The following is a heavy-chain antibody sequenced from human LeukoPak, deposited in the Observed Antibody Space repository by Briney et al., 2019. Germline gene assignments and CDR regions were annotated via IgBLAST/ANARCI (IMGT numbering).Heavy chain of an antibody. V-gene: IGHV1-24*01. CDR1: GYTLTELS. CDR3: ATAAVAGPPLNYYYGMDV. J-gene: IGHJ6*02. D-gene: IGHD6-19*01. CDR2: FEPEDGET. Sequence: ASVKVSCKVSGYTLTELSMHWVRQAPGKGLEWMGGFEPEDGETIYAQKFQGRVTMTEDTSTDTAYMELSSLRSEDTAVYYCATAAVAGPPLNYYYGMDVWGQGTTVTVSS.